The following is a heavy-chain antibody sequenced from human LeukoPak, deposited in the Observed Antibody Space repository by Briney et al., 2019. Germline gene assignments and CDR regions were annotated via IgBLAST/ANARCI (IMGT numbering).Heavy chain of an antibody. J-gene: IGHJ4*02. CDR3: ANNYDSSKYYFDY. Sequence: GGSLRLSCAASGFTVSSNYMSWVGQAPGKGLEWVSVIYSCGSTYYADSVKGRFTISRDNSKNTLYLQMNSLRAEDTAVYYCANNYDSSKYYFDYWGQGTLVTVSS. V-gene: IGHV3-53*05. CDR2: IYSCGST. D-gene: IGHD3-22*01. CDR1: GFTVSSNY.